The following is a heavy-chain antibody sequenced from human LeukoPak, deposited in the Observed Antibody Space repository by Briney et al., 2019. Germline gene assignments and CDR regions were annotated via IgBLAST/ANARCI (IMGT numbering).Heavy chain of an antibody. D-gene: IGHD6-13*01. CDR3: AKPIAAADAFDI. CDR1: GFTFGSYA. V-gene: IGHV3-23*01. J-gene: IGHJ3*02. CDR2: ISGSGSST. Sequence: TGGSLRLSCAASGFTFGSYAMSWVRQAPGKGLEWVSAISGSGSSTYYADSVKGRFTISRDNSKNTLYLQMNSLRAEDTAVYYCAKPIAAADAFDIWGQGTMVTVSS.